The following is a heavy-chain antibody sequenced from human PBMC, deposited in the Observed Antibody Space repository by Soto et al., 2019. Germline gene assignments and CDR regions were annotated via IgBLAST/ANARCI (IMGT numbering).Heavy chain of an antibody. Sequence: GGSLRLSCASSVLSVVGSYMNWFRQSPQKWLEWISVIYPDDNTYYAESVRGRFTLSKDSSRNTVSLQMDSLSAEHRAVYYCASLPGAFYYDNRHCDFHDYWGPGSMGTGSS. D-gene: IGHD3-22*01. J-gene: IGHJ4*02. CDR1: VLSVVGSY. CDR2: IYPDDNT. V-gene: IGHV3-53*01. CDR3: ASLPGAFYYDNRHCDFHDY.